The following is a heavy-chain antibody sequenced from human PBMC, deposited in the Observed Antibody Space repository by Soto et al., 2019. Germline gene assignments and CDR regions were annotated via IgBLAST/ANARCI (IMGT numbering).Heavy chain of an antibody. J-gene: IGHJ4*02. Sequence: GGSLRLSCAASGFTFSNFTMNWVRQAPGKRLEWVSSIDKSSTYIYYADLMRGRFTVSRDNAKNSLYLQMNSLRAEDTAVYYCARGGLGDYAYWGQGPLVTVSS. CDR2: IDKSSTYI. V-gene: IGHV3-21*01. CDR3: ARGGLGDYAY. CDR1: GFTFSNFT. D-gene: IGHD4-17*01.